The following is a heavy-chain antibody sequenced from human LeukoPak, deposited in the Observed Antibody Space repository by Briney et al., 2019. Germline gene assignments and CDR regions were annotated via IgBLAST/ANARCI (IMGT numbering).Heavy chain of an antibody. J-gene: IGHJ4*02. V-gene: IGHV4-39*01. Sequence: SETLSLTCTVSGGSISSSSYYWGWIRQPPGKGLEWIGSIYYSGSTYYNPSLKSRVTISVDTSKNQFSLKLSSVTAADTAVYYCARHYGSGSYHPYFDYWGQGTLITVSS. D-gene: IGHD3-10*01. CDR1: GGSISSSSYY. CDR2: IYYSGST. CDR3: ARHYGSGSYHPYFDY.